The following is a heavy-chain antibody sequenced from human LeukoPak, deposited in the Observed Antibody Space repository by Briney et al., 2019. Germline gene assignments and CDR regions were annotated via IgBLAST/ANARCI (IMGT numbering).Heavy chain of an antibody. CDR2: INHSGST. CDR3: ARGPRTNYDFWSGYYFGPDY. V-gene: IGHV4-34*01. Sequence: SETLSLTCAVYGGSFSGYYWSWIRQPPGKGLEWIGEINHSGSTNYNPSLKSRVTISVDTSKNQFSLKLSSVTAADTAVYYCARGPRTNYDFWSGYYFGPDYWGQGTLVTVSS. D-gene: IGHD3-3*01. J-gene: IGHJ4*01. CDR1: GGSFSGYY.